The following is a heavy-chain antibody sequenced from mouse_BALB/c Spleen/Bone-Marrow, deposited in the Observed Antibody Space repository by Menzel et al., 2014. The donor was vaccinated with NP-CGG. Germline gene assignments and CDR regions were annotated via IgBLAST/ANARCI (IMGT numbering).Heavy chain of an antibody. CDR2: INPYNDGT. Sequence: VQLQQSGPELVKPGASVKMSCKASGYTFTSYVMHWVKQKPGQGLEWIGYINPYNDGTKYNEKFEGKATLTSDKSSSTAYMELSSLTSEDSAVYYCTRGVYYDYDEGAMDYWGQGSSVTDSS. V-gene: IGHV1-14*01. CDR3: TRGVYYDYDEGAMDY. D-gene: IGHD2-4*01. J-gene: IGHJ4*01. CDR1: GYTFTSYV.